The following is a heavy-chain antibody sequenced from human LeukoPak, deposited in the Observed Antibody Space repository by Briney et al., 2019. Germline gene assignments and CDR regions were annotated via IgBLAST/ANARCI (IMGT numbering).Heavy chain of an antibody. CDR1: GFTFDDYA. J-gene: IGHJ6*03. CDR2: ISWNSGSI. Sequence: GRSLRLSCAASGFTFDDYAMHWVRQAPGKGLEWVSGISWNSGSIGYADSVKGRFTISRDNAKNSLYLQMNSLRAEDTALYYCAKASEGIAAAGTGNYYYYMDVWGKGTTLTISS. CDR3: AKASEGIAAAGTGNYYYYMDV. D-gene: IGHD6-13*01. V-gene: IGHV3-9*01.